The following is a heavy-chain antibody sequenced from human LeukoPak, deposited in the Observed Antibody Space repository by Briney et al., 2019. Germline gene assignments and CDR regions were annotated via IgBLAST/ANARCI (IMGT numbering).Heavy chain of an antibody. CDR2: INGDGRNI. Sequence: GGSLRLSCVASGFTFSSYWMHWVRQDPRKGLVWVSRINGDGRNINYADSVRGRFTISRDNAKNSLYLQMNSLRAEDTAVYYCARPHPHYDYVWGSYPVAGNDAFDIWGQGTMVTVSS. J-gene: IGHJ3*02. CDR3: ARPHPHYDYVWGSYPVAGNDAFDI. V-gene: IGHV3-74*01. D-gene: IGHD3-16*02. CDR1: GFTFSSYW.